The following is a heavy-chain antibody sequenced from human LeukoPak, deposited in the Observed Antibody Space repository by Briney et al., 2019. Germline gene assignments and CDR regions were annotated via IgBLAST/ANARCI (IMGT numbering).Heavy chain of an antibody. CDR3: ARVGRYYYDSSGYFQFDY. CDR2: INPSGGST. V-gene: IGHV1-46*01. D-gene: IGHD3-22*01. J-gene: IGHJ4*02. CDR1: GYTFTSYY. Sequence: ASVTVSCKASGYTFTSYYMHWVRQAPGQGLEWMGTINPSGGSTSYAQKFQGRVTMTRDTSTSTVYMELSSLRSEDTAVYYCARVGRYYYDSSGYFQFDYWGQGTLVTVSS.